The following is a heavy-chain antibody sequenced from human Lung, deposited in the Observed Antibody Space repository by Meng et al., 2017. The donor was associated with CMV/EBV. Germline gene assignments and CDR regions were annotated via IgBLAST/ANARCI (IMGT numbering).Heavy chain of an antibody. CDR2: IHSSGST. J-gene: IGHJ5*02. CDR3: ARASYGSGSPLGESWFDP. V-gene: IGHV4-31*03. D-gene: IGHD3-10*01. Sequence: VQLQGPGPGRLNPSPTLSLTCTASGGSISSGGYYWSWIRQHPGKGLEWIGYIHSSGSTYYNPSLRSRLTISVDTSKNQFSLKLSSVTAADTAVYYCARASYGSGSPLGESWFDPWGQGTLVTVSS. CDR1: GGSISSGGYY.